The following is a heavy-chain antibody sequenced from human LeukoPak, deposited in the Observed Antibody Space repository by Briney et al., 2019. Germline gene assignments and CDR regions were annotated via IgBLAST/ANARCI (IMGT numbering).Heavy chain of an antibody. Sequence: ASETLSLTCSVSGGFISCYYWSWIRQPPGEGLEWIGYISPTAGTNKNPSLTSRVTVSADTSKHLFSLELEYVTAADTAVYFCARRSVTRWYYLEWGQGTLVTVSP. J-gene: IGHJ4*02. CDR1: GGFISCYY. CDR2: ISPTAGT. D-gene: IGHD3-10*01. V-gene: IGHV4-4*09. CDR3: ARRSVTRWYYLE.